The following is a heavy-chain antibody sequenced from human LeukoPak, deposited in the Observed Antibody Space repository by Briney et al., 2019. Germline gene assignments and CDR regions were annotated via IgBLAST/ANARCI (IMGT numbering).Heavy chain of an antibody. CDR1: GYTFTSYY. Sequence: ASVKVSCKASGYTFTSYYMHWVRQAPGQRLEWMGWINGGKGNTDYSQKFQGRVTITRDTSASTAYMELSSLRSEDTAVYYCAREEGGGPYRRWGQGTLVTVSS. V-gene: IGHV1-3*01. D-gene: IGHD3-16*01. CDR2: INGGKGNT. J-gene: IGHJ4*02. CDR3: AREEGGGPYRR.